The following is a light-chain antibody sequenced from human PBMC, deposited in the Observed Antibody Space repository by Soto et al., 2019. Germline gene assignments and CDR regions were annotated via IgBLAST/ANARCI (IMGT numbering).Light chain of an antibody. J-gene: IGKJ3*01. CDR3: QQYNGWPPL. Sequence: ERVMTQSPATLSVSPGERATLSCRASQSLSSNLAWYQQKPGQAPRHLIYGASTRATGIPARFSGSGSGTEFTLTISSLQSEDFAVYYCQQYNGWPPLFGPGTKVDIK. V-gene: IGKV3-15*01. CDR1: QSLSSN. CDR2: GAS.